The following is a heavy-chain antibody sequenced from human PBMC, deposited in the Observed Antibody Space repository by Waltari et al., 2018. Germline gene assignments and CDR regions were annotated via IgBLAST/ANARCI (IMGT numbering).Heavy chain of an antibody. D-gene: IGHD3-3*01. CDR3: ARASAGHYDAFDL. CDR2: IHYSGST. Sequence: QVQLQESGPGLVEPSETLSLTCSVSGGPMRDYYWSWIRQPPGKGLDWIGYIHYSGSTNYNPSLKSRVTISVDTSKNQFSLKLRSVTAADTAVYYCARASAGHYDAFDLWGQGTTVSVSS. CDR1: GGPMRDYY. V-gene: IGHV4-59*13. J-gene: IGHJ3*01.